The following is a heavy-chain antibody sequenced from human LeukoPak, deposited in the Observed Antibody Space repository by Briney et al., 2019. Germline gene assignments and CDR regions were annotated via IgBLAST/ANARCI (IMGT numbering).Heavy chain of an antibody. CDR3: ARGPYKDFWSGYSDY. J-gene: IGHJ4*02. CDR1: GFTFSSYS. V-gene: IGHV3-48*01. D-gene: IGHD3-3*01. Sequence: QTGGSLRLSCSASGFTFSSYSMNWVRQAPGKGLEWVSYISSSSTTIYYADSVKGRFTISRDNAKKSLYLQMNSLRVADTAVYYCARGPYKDFWSGYSDYWGQGTLVTVSS. CDR2: ISSSSTTI.